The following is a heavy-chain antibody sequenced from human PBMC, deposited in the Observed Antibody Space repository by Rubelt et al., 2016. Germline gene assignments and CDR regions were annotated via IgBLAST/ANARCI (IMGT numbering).Heavy chain of an antibody. CDR3: ATYCGSDPCYGWNYYGMDV. CDR2: ISSSSSLI. J-gene: IGHJ6*02. D-gene: IGHD2-21*02. Sequence: VRPGGSLRLSCAASGFTFGGYSMNWLRQAPGKGLEWVSYISSSSSLIYYADSVKGRFTISRDNAKNSLYLQMNSLRAADTAVYYCATYCGSDPCYGWNYYGMDVWGQGTTVTVS. V-gene: IGHV3-48*04. CDR1: GFTFGGYS.